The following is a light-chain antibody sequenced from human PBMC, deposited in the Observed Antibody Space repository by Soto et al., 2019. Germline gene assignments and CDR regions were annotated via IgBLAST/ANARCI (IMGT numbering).Light chain of an antibody. Sequence: EVVLTQSQAILSLSPGERATLSCRASQSVKSSLAWYQQKPGQPPRLLIYDASHRATGIPARFSGSGSGTDFTLTISSLEPEDVAVYFCQQRSNWPPVTFGGGTKVQI. V-gene: IGKV3-11*01. J-gene: IGKJ4*01. CDR2: DAS. CDR1: QSVKSS. CDR3: QQRSNWPPVT.